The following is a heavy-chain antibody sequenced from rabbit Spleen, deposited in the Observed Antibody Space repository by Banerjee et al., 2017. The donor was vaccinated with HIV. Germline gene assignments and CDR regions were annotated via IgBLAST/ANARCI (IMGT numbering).Heavy chain of an antibody. V-gene: IGHV1S45*01. CDR2: IHDTNNGAT. Sequence: QQQLVESGGGLVKPEGSLKLSCIASGFSFSGRYWICWVRPAPGKGPEWIACIHDTNNGATYYASWAKGRFTISKTSSTTVTLQMTSLTGADTATYFCARGLLAGSASWLGYLDLWGPGTLVTVS. J-gene: IGHJ4*01. CDR3: ARGLLAGSASWLGYLDL. D-gene: IGHD6-1*01. CDR1: GFSFSGRYW.